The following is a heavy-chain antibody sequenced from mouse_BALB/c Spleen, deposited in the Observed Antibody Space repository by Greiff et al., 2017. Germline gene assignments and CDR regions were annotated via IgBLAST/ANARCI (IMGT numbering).Heavy chain of an antibody. D-gene: IGHD2-14*01. V-gene: IGHV1-4*01. CDR3: EGYDGAWFAY. CDR1: GFTFTSYT. CDR2: INPSSGYS. J-gene: IGHJ3*01. Sequence: QVQLQQSGAELARPGASVKMSCKASGFTFTSYTMHWVQQRPGQGLEWIGYINPSSGYSNYNQKFKDKATLTGDKSSSTAYMQLESLTSEDCAVDYCEGYDGAWFAYWGQGTLVTVSA.